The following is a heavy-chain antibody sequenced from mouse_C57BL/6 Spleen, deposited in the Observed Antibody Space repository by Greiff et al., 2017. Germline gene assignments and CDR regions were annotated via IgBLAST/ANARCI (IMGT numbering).Heavy chain of an antibody. D-gene: IGHD2-4*01. Sequence: VQLQQSGPELVKPGASVKISCKASGYTFTDYYMNWVKQSHGKSLEWIGDINPNNGGTSYNQKFKGKATLTVDKSSSTAYMELRSLTSEDSAVYYCARDDYDSDWHFDVWGTGTTVTVSS. J-gene: IGHJ1*03. CDR1: GYTFTDYY. V-gene: IGHV1-26*01. CDR3: ARDDYDSDWHFDV. CDR2: INPNNGGT.